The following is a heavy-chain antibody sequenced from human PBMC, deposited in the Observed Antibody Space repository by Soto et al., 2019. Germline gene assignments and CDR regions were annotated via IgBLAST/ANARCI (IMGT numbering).Heavy chain of an antibody. D-gene: IGHD2-15*01. J-gene: IGHJ4*02. CDR3: AKDGGRVFPGY. V-gene: IGHV3-30*18. Sequence: QVQLVESGGGVVQPGRSLRLSCAASGFTFSSFGMHWVRQAPGKGLEWVAVISYDGSNKYYADSVKGRFTISRDNSKNTLYLQMNSLRAEDTAVYYCAKDGGRVFPGYWGQGTLVTVSS. CDR1: GFTFSSFG. CDR2: ISYDGSNK.